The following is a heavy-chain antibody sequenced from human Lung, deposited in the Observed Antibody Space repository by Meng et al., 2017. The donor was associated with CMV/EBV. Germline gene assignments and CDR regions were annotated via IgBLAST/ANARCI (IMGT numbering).Heavy chain of an antibody. CDR2: IYSGGST. CDR1: GFTVSSNY. J-gene: IGHJ4*02. CDR3: ASTPQRRTTYNDY. D-gene: IGHD2/OR15-2a*01. Sequence: ESXKISXAASGFTVSSNYMSWVRQAPGKGLEWVSVIYSGGSTYYADSVKGRFTISRDNSKNTLYLQMNSLRAEDTAVYYCASTPQRRTTYNDYWGQGTRVTVSS. V-gene: IGHV3-53*01.